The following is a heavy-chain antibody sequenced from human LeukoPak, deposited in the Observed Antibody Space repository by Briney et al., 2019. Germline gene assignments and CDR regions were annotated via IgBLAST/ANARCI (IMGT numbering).Heavy chain of an antibody. Sequence: QLGGSLRLSCVASGFTFSSYSLTWVRQTPEKGLAWVSIIGGPGAPTFYADSVESRFTISRDNSKNTVYLQMNSLRAEDTALYFCARGATRATRHFDLWGRGTLVTVSS. J-gene: IGHJ2*01. CDR1: GFTFSSYS. CDR3: ARGATRATRHFDL. D-gene: IGHD2-15*01. V-gene: IGHV3-23*01. CDR2: IGGPGAPT.